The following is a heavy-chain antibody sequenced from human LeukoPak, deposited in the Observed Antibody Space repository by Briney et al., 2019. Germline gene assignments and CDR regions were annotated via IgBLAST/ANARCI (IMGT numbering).Heavy chain of an antibody. CDR2: ISGSGGST. D-gene: IGHD2-15*01. CDR3: AKGNNIVVVVALDY. J-gene: IGHJ4*02. CDR1: GFTFSSYA. Sequence: GGSLRLSCAASGFTFSSYAMSWVRQAPGKGLEWVSAISGSGGSTYYADSVKGRFTISRDNSKNTLYLRMNSLRAEDTAVYYCAKGNNIVVVVALDYWGQGTLVTVSS. V-gene: IGHV3-23*01.